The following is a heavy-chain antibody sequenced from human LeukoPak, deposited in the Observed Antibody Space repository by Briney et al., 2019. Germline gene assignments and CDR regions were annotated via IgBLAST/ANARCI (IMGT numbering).Heavy chain of an antibody. CDR2: ISSSSGYI. V-gene: IGHV3-21*01. CDR3: ARDNGGYDYYYYYGMDV. Sequence: GGSLRLSCAASGFTFSSYEMNWVRQAPGKGLEWVSSISSSSGYIYYADSVKGRFTISRDNAKNSLYLQMNSLRAADTAVYYCARDNGGYDYYYYYGMDVWGQGTTVTVSS. J-gene: IGHJ6*02. CDR1: GFTFSSYE. D-gene: IGHD5-12*01.